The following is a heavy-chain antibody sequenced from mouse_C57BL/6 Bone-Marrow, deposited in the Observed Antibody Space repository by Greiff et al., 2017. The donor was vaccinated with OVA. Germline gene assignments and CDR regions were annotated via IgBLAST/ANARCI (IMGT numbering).Heavy chain of an antibody. CDR1: GYSFTSYY. D-gene: IGHD5-5*01. J-gene: IGHJ2*01. Sequence: QVQLQQSGPELVKPGASVKISCKASGYSFTSYYIHWVKQRPGQGLEWIGWIYPGSGNTKYNEKFKGKATLTADTSSSTAYMQLSSLTSEDSAVYYCASSTLGLGDYWGQGTTLTVSS. CDR2: IYPGSGNT. V-gene: IGHV1-66*01. CDR3: ASSTLGLGDY.